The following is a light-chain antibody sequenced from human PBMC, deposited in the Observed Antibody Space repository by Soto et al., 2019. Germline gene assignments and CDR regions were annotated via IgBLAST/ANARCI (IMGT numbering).Light chain of an antibody. V-gene: IGKV1-33*01. CDR1: QDITYF. CDR3: QQYQNIPPGIT. J-gene: IGKJ5*01. Sequence: DIHMTQSPSSLAASVVDVVTITCQAVQDITYFLNWYQQIPGKAPKLLISDASNLEAGVPSRFSGGGSGTDFSLTISNLQPEDFATYYCQQYQNIPPGITFVLGTRLEIK. CDR2: DAS.